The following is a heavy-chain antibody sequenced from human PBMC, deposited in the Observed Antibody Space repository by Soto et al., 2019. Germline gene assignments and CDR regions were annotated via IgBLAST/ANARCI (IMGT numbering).Heavy chain of an antibody. J-gene: IGHJ3*02. Sequence: GESLKISCQGSGYTFTSSWISWVRQMPGKGLEWMGRIDPSDSYVSYSPSFEGHVTISTDKSISTAYLQWSSLKASDTAMYYCASPLPCSADCFDAFDIWGQGTMVTVSS. CDR1: GYTFTSSW. D-gene: IGHD2-21*02. V-gene: IGHV5-10-1*01. CDR3: ASPLPCSADCFDAFDI. CDR2: IDPSDSYV.